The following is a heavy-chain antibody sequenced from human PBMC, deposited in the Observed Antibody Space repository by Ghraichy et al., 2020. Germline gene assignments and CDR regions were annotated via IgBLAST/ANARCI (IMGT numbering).Heavy chain of an antibody. Sequence: SETLSLTCTVSGGSISSSSYYWGWIRQPPGKGLEWIGSIYYSGSTYYNPSLKSRVTISVDTSKNQFSLKLSSVTAADTAVYYCARHLDYDILTGYYGFDYWGQGTLVTVSS. CDR2: IYYSGST. D-gene: IGHD3-9*01. V-gene: IGHV4-39*01. CDR1: GGSISSSSYY. CDR3: ARHLDYDILTGYYGFDY. J-gene: IGHJ4*02.